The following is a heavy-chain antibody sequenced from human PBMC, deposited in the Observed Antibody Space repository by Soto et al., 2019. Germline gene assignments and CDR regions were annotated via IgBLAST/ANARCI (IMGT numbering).Heavy chain of an antibody. D-gene: IGHD2-21*01. CDR3: ARYLLGGTNAILHDGMDV. CDR1: GGSISSSSYY. CDR2: IYYSGST. Sequence: QLQLQESGPGLVKPSETLSLTCTVSGGSISSSSYYWGWIRQPPGKGLEWIGSIYYSGSTYYNPSLKSRVTISVATSKNQFSLKLSSVTAADTAVYYCARYLLGGTNAILHDGMDVWGQGTTVTVSS. V-gene: IGHV4-39*01. J-gene: IGHJ6*02.